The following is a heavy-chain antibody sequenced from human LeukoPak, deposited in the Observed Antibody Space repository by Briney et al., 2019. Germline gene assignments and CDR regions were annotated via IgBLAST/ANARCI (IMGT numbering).Heavy chain of an antibody. CDR1: GGTFSSYA. CDR3: ARLRVPEDYYYGMDV. CDR2: IIPIFGTA. Sequence: SVKVSCKASGGTFSSYAISWVRQAPGQGLEWMGGIIPIFGTANYAQKFQGRVTITADESTSTAYMELSSLRSEDTAVYYCARLRVPEDYYYGMDVWGQGTTVTVSS. D-gene: IGHD3-3*01. J-gene: IGHJ6*02. V-gene: IGHV1-69*13.